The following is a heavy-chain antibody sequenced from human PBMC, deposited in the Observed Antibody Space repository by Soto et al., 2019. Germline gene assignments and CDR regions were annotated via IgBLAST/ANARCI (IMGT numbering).Heavy chain of an antibody. CDR3: AKAQSIVLLGNHDY. D-gene: IGHD3-22*01. CDR1: GFTFSSYA. CDR2: MSYDGSNK. V-gene: IGHV3-30*18. J-gene: IGHJ4*02. Sequence: GGSLRLSCAASGFTFSSYAMHWVRQAPGKGLEWVAVMSYDGSNKYYADSVKGRFTISRDNSKNTLYLQMNSLRAEDTAVYYCAKAQSIVLLGNHDYWGQGTLVTVSS.